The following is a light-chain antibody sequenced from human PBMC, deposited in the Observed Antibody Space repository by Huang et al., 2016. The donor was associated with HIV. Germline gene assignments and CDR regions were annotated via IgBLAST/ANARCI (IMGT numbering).Light chain of an antibody. CDR3: QQYNDWPPRGT. CDR1: QSVINN. J-gene: IGKJ1*01. V-gene: IGKV3-15*01. Sequence: EVVMTQSPATPSVSPGERATLSCRASQSVINNLAWYQQKPGQAPRLLIYGASTRATGIPASFSGSGSGTEFTLTISSLQSEDFAVYYCQQYNDWPPRGTFGQGTKVEIK. CDR2: GAS.